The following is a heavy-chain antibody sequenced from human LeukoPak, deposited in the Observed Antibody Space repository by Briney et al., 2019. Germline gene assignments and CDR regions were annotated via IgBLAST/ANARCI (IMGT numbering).Heavy chain of an antibody. CDR1: GGTFSSYA. D-gene: IGHD3-22*01. CDR2: IIPILGIA. CDR3: ERCRDRSGYWRYYFDY. V-gene: IGHV1-69*04. Sequence: SVKVSCKASGGTFSSYAISWVRQAPGQGPEWMGRIIPILGIANYVQTFQGRVTITADTSPRTPYMELSSLRSEDTAVYYCERCRDRSGYWRYYFDYWGQGNRVTVSS. J-gene: IGHJ4*02.